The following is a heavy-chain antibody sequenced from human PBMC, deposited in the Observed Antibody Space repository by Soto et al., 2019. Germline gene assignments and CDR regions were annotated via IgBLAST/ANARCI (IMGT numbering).Heavy chain of an antibody. J-gene: IGHJ3*02. CDR1: GGTFSSYT. V-gene: IGHV1-69*02. Sequence: QVQLVQSGAEVKKPGSSVKVSCKASGGTFSSYTISWVRQAPGQGLEWMGRIIPILGIANYAQKFQGRVTITADDSTSTAYVQLSSLGSEYRAVYYWARVKPLPEYSYGHAFDIWGQGTMVTVSS. CDR3: ARVKPLPEYSYGHAFDI. D-gene: IGHD5-18*01. CDR2: IIPILGIA.